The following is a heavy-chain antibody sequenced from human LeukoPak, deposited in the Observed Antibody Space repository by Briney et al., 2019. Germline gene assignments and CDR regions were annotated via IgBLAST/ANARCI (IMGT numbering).Heavy chain of an antibody. Sequence: ASVKVSCKASGYTFTGYYMHWVRQAPGQGLEWMGWINPNSGGTNYAQKFQGRVTITRDTSISTAYMELSRLRSDDTAVYYCATPTVTTWCYFDYWGQGTLVTVSS. CDR2: INPNSGGT. D-gene: IGHD4-17*01. CDR3: ATPTVTTWCYFDY. CDR1: GYTFTGYY. J-gene: IGHJ4*02. V-gene: IGHV1-2*02.